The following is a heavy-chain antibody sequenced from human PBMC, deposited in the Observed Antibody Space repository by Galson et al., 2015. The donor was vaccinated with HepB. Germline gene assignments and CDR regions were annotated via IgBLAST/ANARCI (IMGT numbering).Heavy chain of an antibody. Sequence: SLRLSCAASGFTFSSYSMNWVRQAPGKGLEWVSSISSSSSYIYYADSVKGRFTISRDNAKNSLYLQMNSLRAEDTAVYHCARSGHYSYSFDYWGQGILVTVSS. CDR1: GFTFSSYS. J-gene: IGHJ4*02. CDR2: ISSSSSYI. CDR3: ARSGHYSYSFDY. D-gene: IGHD3-22*01. V-gene: IGHV3-21*01.